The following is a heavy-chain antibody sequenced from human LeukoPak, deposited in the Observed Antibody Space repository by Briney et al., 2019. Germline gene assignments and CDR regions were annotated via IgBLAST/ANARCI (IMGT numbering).Heavy chain of an antibody. CDR2: ISGSGGST. CDR1: GFTLSSYG. D-gene: IGHD2-8*01. V-gene: IGHV3-23*01. J-gene: IGHJ4*02. Sequence: GGSLRLSCAVSGFTLSSYGMSWVRQAPGKGLEWVSAISGSGGSTYYADSVKGRFTISRDNSKNTLYLQMNSLRAEDTAVYYCAKDHGPDIVLMVYAMGVSLGYWGQGTLVTVSS. CDR3: AKDHGPDIVLMVYAMGVSLGY.